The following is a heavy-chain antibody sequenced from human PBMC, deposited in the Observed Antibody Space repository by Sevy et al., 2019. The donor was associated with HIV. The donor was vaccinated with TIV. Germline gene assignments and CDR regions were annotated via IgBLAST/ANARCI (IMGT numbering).Heavy chain of an antibody. V-gene: IGHV3-30*02. D-gene: IGHD6-13*01. CDR2: MRKDGLTT. Sequence: GGSLRLSCAASIFTFNIYGMQWVRQAPGKGLEWVAYMRKDGLTTYYADSVKGRFTISRDNAKNTLYLQMNSPRPEDTAVYYCARVPGAVIAAGPYHFDYWGQGTLVTVSS. J-gene: IGHJ4*02. CDR3: ARVPGAVIAAGPYHFDY. CDR1: IFTFNIYG.